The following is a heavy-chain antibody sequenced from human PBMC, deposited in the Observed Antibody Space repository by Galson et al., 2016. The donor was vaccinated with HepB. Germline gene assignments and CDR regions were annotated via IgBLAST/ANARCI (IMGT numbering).Heavy chain of an antibody. CDR2: INTNRGAT. J-gene: IGHJ5*02. CDR1: GYAFSDYY. CDR3: ARGKTTVTSFDP. V-gene: IGHV1-2*02. D-gene: IGHD4-11*01. Sequence: SVKVSCKASGYAFSDYYLHWVRQAPGLGLEWMGWINTNRGATIYAQKFQDRVTMTRDTSINTAYMELSSLRSEDTAVYYCARGKTTVTSFDPWGQGTLVTVSS.